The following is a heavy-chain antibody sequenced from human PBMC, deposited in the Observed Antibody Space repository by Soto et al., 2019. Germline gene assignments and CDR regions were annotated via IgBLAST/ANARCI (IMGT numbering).Heavy chain of an antibody. J-gene: IGHJ5*02. CDR1: GFTFDDYA. D-gene: IGHD5-12*01. CDR2: ISWNSGSI. V-gene: IGHV3-9*01. Sequence: EVQLVESGGGLVQPGRSLRLSCAASGFTFDDYAMHWVRQAPGKGLEWVSGISWNSGSIGYADSVKGRFTISRDNAKNSLYLQMNSLRAEDTALYYCAKDIVATVSYWFDPWGQGTLVTVSS. CDR3: AKDIVATVSYWFDP.